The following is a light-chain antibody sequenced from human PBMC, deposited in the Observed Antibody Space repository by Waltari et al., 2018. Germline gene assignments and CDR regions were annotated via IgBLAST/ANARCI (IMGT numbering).Light chain of an antibody. Sequence: DIVMTQSPDSLAVSLGERATINCKSSQSVLYSSNNKNYLAWYQQKPGQPPKLIIYWASTRESGVPDLCSGSGSGTDFTLTISSLQAEDVAVYYCQQHYGTPRTFGQGTKLEIK. CDR1: QSVLYSSNNKNY. V-gene: IGKV4-1*01. CDR3: QQHYGTPRT. CDR2: WAS. J-gene: IGKJ2*01.